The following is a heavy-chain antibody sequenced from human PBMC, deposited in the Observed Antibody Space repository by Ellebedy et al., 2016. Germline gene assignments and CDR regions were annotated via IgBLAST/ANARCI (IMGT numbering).Heavy chain of an antibody. CDR2: IYYSGST. Sequence: GSLRLXCTVSGGSVSSGSYYWSWIRQPPGKGLEWIGYIYYSGSTNYNPSLKSRVTISVDTSKNQFSLKLSSVTAADTAVYYCARELSSSWYGGPTYYFDYWGQGTLVTVSS. CDR3: ARELSSSWYGGPTYYFDY. V-gene: IGHV4-61*01. J-gene: IGHJ4*02. D-gene: IGHD6-13*01. CDR1: GGSVSSGSYY.